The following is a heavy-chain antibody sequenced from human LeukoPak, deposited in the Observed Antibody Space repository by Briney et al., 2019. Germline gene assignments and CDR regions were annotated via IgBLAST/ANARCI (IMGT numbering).Heavy chain of an antibody. CDR1: GFTFSSYA. V-gene: IGHV3-23*01. CDR3: AREAAVAGKGGFDY. CDR2: ISGSGGST. Sequence: GGSLRLSCAASGFTFSSYAMSWVRQAPGKGLEWVSGISGSGGSTHYADSVKDRFTISRDNSMNTLYLQMNSLRVEDTAVYYCAREAAVAGKGGFDYWGQGTLVTVSS. D-gene: IGHD6-19*01. J-gene: IGHJ4*02.